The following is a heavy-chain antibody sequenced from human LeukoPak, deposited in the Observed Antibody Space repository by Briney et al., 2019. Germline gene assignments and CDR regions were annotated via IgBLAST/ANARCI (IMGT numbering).Heavy chain of an antibody. CDR2: ISTSSSYI. Sequence: GGSLRLACAASVFTLSSYSMNWVRQAPGKGLEWGSFISTSSSYIHYADSVKGRFTIYRDNAKNSLYLQMNSLRAEDTAVYYCARDRWLQSEDYYMDVWGKGTTVTISS. CDR3: ARDRWLQSEDYYMDV. V-gene: IGHV3-21*01. D-gene: IGHD5-24*01. CDR1: VFTLSSYS. J-gene: IGHJ6*03.